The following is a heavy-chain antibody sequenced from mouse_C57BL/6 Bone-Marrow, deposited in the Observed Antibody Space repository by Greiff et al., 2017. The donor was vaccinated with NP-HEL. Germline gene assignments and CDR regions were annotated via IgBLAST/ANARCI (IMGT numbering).Heavy chain of an antibody. CDR3: ARDPRKDYFDY. V-gene: IGHV5-4*01. CDR2: ISDGGSYT. J-gene: IGHJ2*01. CDR1: GFTFSSYA. Sequence: EVKLVESGGGLVKPGGSLKLSCAASGFTFSSYAMSWVRQTPGRRLEWVASISDGGSYTYYPDNVKGRITISRDNAKNNLYMQLSQLTSEDTAMYACARDPRKDYFDYWGQGPTLTVSS. D-gene: IGHD2-10*02.